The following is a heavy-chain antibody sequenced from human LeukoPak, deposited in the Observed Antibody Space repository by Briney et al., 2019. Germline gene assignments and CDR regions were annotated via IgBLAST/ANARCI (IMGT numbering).Heavy chain of an antibody. D-gene: IGHD1-26*01. CDR3: AVRDSGSFYWFDP. CDR2: IIPIFGTA. Sequence: SVKVSCKASGGTFSSYAISWVRQAPGQELEWMGGIIPIFGTANYAQKFQGRVTITADESTSTAYMELSSLRSEDTAVYYCAVRDSGSFYWFDPWGQGTLVTVSS. V-gene: IGHV1-69*13. J-gene: IGHJ5*02. CDR1: GGTFSSYA.